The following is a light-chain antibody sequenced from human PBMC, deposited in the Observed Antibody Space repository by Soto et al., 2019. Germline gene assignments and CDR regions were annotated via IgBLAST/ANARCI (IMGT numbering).Light chain of an antibody. Sequence: AIQLTQSPSSLSASVGDSVTITCRASQGISSSLAWYHQTPGRAPKIMIDDASTLESGAPSGFSGSRSGNEVTLSVSRLQPADFATYYCQQFDDFPFSCGGGTEVDI. J-gene: IGKJ4*01. CDR3: QQFDDFPFS. V-gene: IGKV1D-13*01. CDR1: QGISSS. CDR2: DAS.